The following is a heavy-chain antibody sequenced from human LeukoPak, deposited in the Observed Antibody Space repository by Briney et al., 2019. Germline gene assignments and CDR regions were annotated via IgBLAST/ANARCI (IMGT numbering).Heavy chain of an antibody. J-gene: IGHJ4*02. CDR2: LSGIGGNT. D-gene: IGHD5-18*01. CDR3: ARAVAYSYGSDY. V-gene: IGHV3-23*01. CDR1: GFPFSTYA. Sequence: GGSLRLSCAASGFPFSTYAMSWVRQAPGKGLEWVSTLSGIGGNTYYADSVKGRFTISKDNSKNTLYLQMNSLRAEDTAVYYCARAVAYSYGSDYWGQGTLVTVSS.